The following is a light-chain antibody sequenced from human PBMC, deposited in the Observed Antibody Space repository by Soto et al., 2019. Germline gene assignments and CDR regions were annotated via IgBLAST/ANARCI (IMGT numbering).Light chain of an antibody. CDR1: QSISSC. CDR2: AAS. V-gene: IGKV1-39*01. CDR3: QQSYSTPRT. J-gene: IGKJ5*01. Sequence: DIQMTQSPSSLSASVGDRVTISCRASQSISSCLNWNKQKPGKAPKLLIYAASSLQSGVPSRFSGSGSGTDFTLTISSLQPEDFATYYCQQSYSTPRTFGQGTRLEIK.